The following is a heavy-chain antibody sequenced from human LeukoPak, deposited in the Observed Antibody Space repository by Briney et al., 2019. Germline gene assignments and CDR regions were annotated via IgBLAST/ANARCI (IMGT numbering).Heavy chain of an antibody. CDR2: IYYSGST. CDR3: ARQVADYYDSSGSFDY. Sequence: SETLSLTCTVSGDSISRYYWSWIRQPPGRGLEWIAFIYYSGSTNYNPSLKRRVTISMDTSRNQFSLKLSSVTAADTAVYYCARQVADYYDSSGSFDYWGQGTLVTVSS. V-gene: IGHV4-59*08. CDR1: GDSISRYY. J-gene: IGHJ4*02. D-gene: IGHD3-22*01.